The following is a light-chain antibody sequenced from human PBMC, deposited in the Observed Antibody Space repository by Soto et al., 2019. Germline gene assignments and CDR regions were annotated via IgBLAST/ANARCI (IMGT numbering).Light chain of an antibody. V-gene: IGKV3-15*01. CDR1: RSVSSN. Sequence: ETVMTQSPATLSVSPGERATLSCRASRSVSSNLAWYQQKPGQAPRLLIYRASTRATGIPARFSGSGSGTEFTLTISSLQPEDFAVYFCQQYNNWPPYTFGQGTKLEIK. CDR3: QQYNNWPPYT. J-gene: IGKJ2*01. CDR2: RAS.